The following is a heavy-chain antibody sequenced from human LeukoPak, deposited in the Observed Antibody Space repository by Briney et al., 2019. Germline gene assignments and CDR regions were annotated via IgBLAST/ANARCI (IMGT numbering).Heavy chain of an antibody. CDR3: ARLGVAGDPSSAEYFQH. D-gene: IGHD6-19*01. J-gene: IGHJ1*01. CDR2: ISLYNPKT. CDR1: GYTFTCYY. V-gene: IGHV1-18*04. Sequence: ASVKVSCKASGYTFTCYYMHWVRQAPGQGLDWMGWISLYNPKTNYAQKFQGRVTMTTDTSTSTAYMELMSLRSDDTAVYYCARLGVAGDPSSAEYFQHWGQGTLVTVSS.